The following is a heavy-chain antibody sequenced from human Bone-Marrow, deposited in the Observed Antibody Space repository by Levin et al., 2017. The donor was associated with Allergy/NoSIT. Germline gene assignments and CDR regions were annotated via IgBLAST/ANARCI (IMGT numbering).Heavy chain of an antibody. V-gene: IGHV1-2*06. CDR1: GYTFIDKY. CDR3: ARGLGLGAIDHRFDP. D-gene: IGHD2-2*02. J-gene: IGHJ5*02. Sequence: GESLKISCTTSGYTFIDKYLHWVRQAPGQGREWLGRINPNSGATNYAQKFQGRVTMTRDTTVNTAYMELSSLTSDDTAIYFCARGLGLGAIDHRFDPWGQGTLVTVSS. CDR2: INPNSGAT.